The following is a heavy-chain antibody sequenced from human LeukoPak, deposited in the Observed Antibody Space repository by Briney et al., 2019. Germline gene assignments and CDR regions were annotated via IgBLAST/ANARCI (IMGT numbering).Heavy chain of an antibody. CDR2: ISSGSTYI. CDR1: EFTFSTYS. V-gene: IGHV3-21*01. CDR3: AKLSVATIVPEFDY. Sequence: PGGSLRLSCAASEFTFSTYSMNWVRQAPGKGLEWVSSISSGSTYIYYADSVKGRFTISRDNAKNSLYLQMNSLRAEDTAVYYCAKLSVATIVPEFDYWGQGTLVTVSS. D-gene: IGHD5-12*01. J-gene: IGHJ4*02.